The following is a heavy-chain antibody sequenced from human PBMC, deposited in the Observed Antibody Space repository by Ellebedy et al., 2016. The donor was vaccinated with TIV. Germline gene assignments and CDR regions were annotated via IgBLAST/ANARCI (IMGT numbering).Heavy chain of an antibody. CDR2: IKSTTDGGTA. D-gene: IGHD5-18*01. CDR3: AADVPQPGSQIDF. CDR1: GFTFSNVW. Sequence: GESLKISCAASGFTFSNVWMSWVRQAPGKGLEWVGRIKSTTDGGTADYAAPVKGRFTVSEDDSTGTAYLYMSSLKIEDTAVYYCAADVPQPGSQIDFWGQGVLVTVSS. V-gene: IGHV3-15*01. J-gene: IGHJ4*02.